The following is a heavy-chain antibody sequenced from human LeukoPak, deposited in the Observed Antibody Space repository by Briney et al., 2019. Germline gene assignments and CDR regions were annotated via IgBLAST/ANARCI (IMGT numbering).Heavy chain of an antibody. D-gene: IGHD3-3*01. CDR2: ISAYNGNT. V-gene: IGHV1-18*01. CDR3: ARDIVEAYYDFWSGYYTRAYFDY. CDR1: GYTFTSYG. J-gene: IGHJ4*02. Sequence: ASVKVSCKASGYTFTSYGISWVRQAPGQGLEWMGWISAYNGNTNYAQKLQGRVPMTTDTSTSTAYMELRSLRSDDTAVYYCARDIVEAYYDFWSGYYTRAYFDYWGQGTLVTVSS.